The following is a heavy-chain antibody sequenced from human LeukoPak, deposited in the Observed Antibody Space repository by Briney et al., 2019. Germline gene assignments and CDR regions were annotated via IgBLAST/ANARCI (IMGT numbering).Heavy chain of an antibody. D-gene: IGHD4-17*01. V-gene: IGHV4-59*01. CDR1: GGSISSYY. Sequence: SETLSLTCTVSGGSISSYYWSWIRQPPGKGLEWIGYIHSTESTIYNPSLKSRITISVDTSKNQFSLKLSSVTAADTAVYYCVRDVYGDPFDYWGQGTLVTVSS. CDR3: VRDVYGDPFDY. J-gene: IGHJ4*02. CDR2: IHSTEST.